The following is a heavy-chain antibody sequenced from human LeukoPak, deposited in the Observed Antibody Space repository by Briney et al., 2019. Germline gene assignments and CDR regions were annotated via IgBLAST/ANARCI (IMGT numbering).Heavy chain of an antibody. CDR2: IYYSGST. CDR1: GGSISSHY. CDR3: AREARRLAARSLRYYYYYMDV. J-gene: IGHJ6*03. Sequence: PSETLSLTCTVSGGSISSHYWSWIRQPPGKGLEWIGYIYYSGSTNYNPSLKSRVTISVDTSKNQFSLKLSSVTAADTAVYYCAREARRLAARSLRYYYYYMDVWGKGTTVTVSS. V-gene: IGHV4-59*11. D-gene: IGHD6-6*01.